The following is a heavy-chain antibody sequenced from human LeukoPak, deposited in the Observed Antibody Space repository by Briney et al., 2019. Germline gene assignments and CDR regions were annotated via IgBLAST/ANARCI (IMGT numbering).Heavy chain of an antibody. V-gene: IGHV4-30-4*01. J-gene: IGHJ4*02. CDR2: IYYSGST. Sequence: SQTLSLTCTVSGGSISSGDYYWSWIRQPPGKGLEWIGYIYYSGSTNYNPSLKSRVTISVDTSKNQFSLKLSSVTAADTAVYYCATGEDSAYDSSGYPWGSFDYWGQGTLVTVSS. D-gene: IGHD3-22*01. CDR3: ATGEDSAYDSSGYPWGSFDY. CDR1: GGSISSGDYY.